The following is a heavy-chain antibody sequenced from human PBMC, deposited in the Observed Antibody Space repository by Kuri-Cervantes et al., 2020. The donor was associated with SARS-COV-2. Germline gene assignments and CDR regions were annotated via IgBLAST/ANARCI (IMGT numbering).Heavy chain of an antibody. J-gene: IGHJ1*01. V-gene: IGHV3-23*01. Sequence: GESLKISCAASGFTFSSYAMSWVRQAPGKGLEWVSGISGSGGSTYYADSVKGRFTISRDNSKNTLYLQMNSLRAEDTAVYYCAKFAERQLIYFQHWGQGTVVTVSS. CDR3: AKFAERQLIYFQH. CDR1: GFTFSSYA. D-gene: IGHD3/OR15-3a*01. CDR2: ISGSGGST.